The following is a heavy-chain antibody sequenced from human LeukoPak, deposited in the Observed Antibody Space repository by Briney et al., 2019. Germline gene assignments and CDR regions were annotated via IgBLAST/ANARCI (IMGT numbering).Heavy chain of an antibody. CDR3: ARRPYCSSTSCYEIAFDY. V-gene: IGHV5-51*01. CDR1: GYIFTTYW. J-gene: IGHJ4*02. Sequence: GESLKISCKGSGYIFTTYWIAWVRQMPGRGLEWMGFIYPGDSDTRYSPSFQGQVTISADKSISTAYLQWSSLKASDTAKYYCARRPYCSSTSCYEIAFDYWGQGTLVTVSS. D-gene: IGHD2-2*01. CDR2: IYPGDSDT.